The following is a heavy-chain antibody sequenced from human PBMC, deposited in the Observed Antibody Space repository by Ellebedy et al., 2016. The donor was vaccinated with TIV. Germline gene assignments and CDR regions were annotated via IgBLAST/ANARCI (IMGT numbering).Heavy chain of an antibody. CDR1: GGSISSYY. CDR2: IYYSGST. V-gene: IGHV4-59*12. D-gene: IGHD3-10*01. J-gene: IGHJ5*02. Sequence: SETLSLXXTVSGGSISSYYWSWIRQPPGKGLEWIGYIYYSGSTNYNPSLKSRVTISVDTSKNQFSLKLSSVTAADTAVYYCARENFVVRGIGTGFDPWGQGTLVTVSS. CDR3: ARENFVVRGIGTGFDP.